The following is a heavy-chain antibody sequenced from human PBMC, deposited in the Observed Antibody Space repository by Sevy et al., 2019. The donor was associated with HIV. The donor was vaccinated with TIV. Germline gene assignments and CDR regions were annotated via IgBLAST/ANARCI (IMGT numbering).Heavy chain of an antibody. CDR1: GYTFTGYY. CDR3: ARDRTGIAAAGTYYFDY. CDR2: INPNSGGT. Sequence: ASVKVSCKASGYTFTGYYMHWVRQAPGQGLEWMGRINPNSGGTNYAQRFQGRVTMTRDTSISTAYMELSRLRSDDTAVYYCARDRTGIAAAGTYYFDYWGQGTLVTVSS. D-gene: IGHD6-13*01. V-gene: IGHV1-2*02. J-gene: IGHJ4*02.